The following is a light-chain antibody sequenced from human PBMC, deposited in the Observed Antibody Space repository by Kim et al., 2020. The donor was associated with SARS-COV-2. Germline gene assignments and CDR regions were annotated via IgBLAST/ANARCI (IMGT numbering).Light chain of an antibody. CDR2: GAT. J-gene: IGKJ4*01. CDR1: QSVRSSY. Sequence: EIVLTQSPGTLSLSPGERATLSCRASQSVRSSYLAWYQQKHGQAPRLLIYGATSRASGTPDRFSGSGSGTDFTLTISRLEPEDFAVYYCQQYGSPLTFGGGTKVDIK. CDR3: QQYGSPLT. V-gene: IGKV3-20*01.